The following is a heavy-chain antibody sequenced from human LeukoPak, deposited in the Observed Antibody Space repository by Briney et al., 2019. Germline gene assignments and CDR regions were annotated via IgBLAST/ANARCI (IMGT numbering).Heavy chain of an antibody. CDR2: INWNGGST. CDR1: GFTFDDSV. V-gene: IGHV3-20*04. D-gene: IGHD5-24*01. Sequence: GGSLRLSCAASGFTFDDSVMSWVRQAPGKGLEWVSGINWNGGSTGYADSVKGRFTISRDNSKNTLYLQMNSLRVEDTAVYYCARRDDYNYHYYYMDVWGKGTTVTVSS. CDR3: ARRDDYNYHYYYMDV. J-gene: IGHJ6*03.